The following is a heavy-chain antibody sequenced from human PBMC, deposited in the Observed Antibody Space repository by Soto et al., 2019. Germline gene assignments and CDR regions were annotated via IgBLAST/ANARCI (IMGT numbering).Heavy chain of an antibody. CDR1: GGSISSGSYY. J-gene: IGHJ4*02. CDR3: ARLTVSRGFAY. D-gene: IGHD4-17*01. V-gene: IGHV4-39*01. CDR2: IYHSGST. Sequence: QLQLQESGPGLAKPSETLSLICTVSGGSISSGSYYWGWIRQPPGKGLEWIGNIYHSGSTTYNSSLKCRVTISVDASKNQFSLKLSSVTAADTALYYCARLTVSRGFAYWGQGTLVSVSS.